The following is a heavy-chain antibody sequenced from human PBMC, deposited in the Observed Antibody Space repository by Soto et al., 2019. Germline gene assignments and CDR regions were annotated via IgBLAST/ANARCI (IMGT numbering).Heavy chain of an antibody. CDR3: AICGSGRSFDY. Sequence: QVQLQESGPGLVKPSQTLSLTCTVSGGSISSGDYYWRWIRQPPGKGLEWIGYIHYSGSTYYNPSLKRRVTISVDTSKNHFSLKLSSVTAADTAVYCCAICGSGRSFDYWGQGTLVTVSS. V-gene: IGHV4-30-4*01. D-gene: IGHD3-10*01. CDR1: GGSISSGDYY. CDR2: IHYSGST. J-gene: IGHJ4*02.